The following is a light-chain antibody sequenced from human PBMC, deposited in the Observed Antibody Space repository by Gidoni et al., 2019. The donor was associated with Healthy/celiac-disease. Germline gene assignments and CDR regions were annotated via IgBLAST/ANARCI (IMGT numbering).Light chain of an antibody. CDR1: QDISNY. V-gene: IGKV1-33*01. CDR3: QQYDNLPRT. Sequence: DIQMTQSPSSLSASVGDRVTITCQASQDISNYVNWYQQKPGKAPKLLIYDASNLETGVPSRVSGSGSGTDFTFTISSLQPEDIATYYCQQYDNLPRTFGQGTKLEIK. J-gene: IGKJ2*02. CDR2: DAS.